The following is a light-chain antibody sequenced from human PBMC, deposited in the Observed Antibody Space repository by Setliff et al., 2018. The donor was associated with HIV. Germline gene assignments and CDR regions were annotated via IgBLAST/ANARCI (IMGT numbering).Light chain of an antibody. J-gene: IGLJ1*01. V-gene: IGLV2-23*02. CDR3: CSYVTGSTYV. CDR1: NSDVGGYNY. CDR2: DVT. Sequence: QSALTQPASVSGSPGQSITISCTGTNSDVGGYNYVSWYQQYPGKAPKFIIYDVTKRPSGVSDRFSGSKSGNTAPLTISGLQAEDEADYSCCSYVTGSTYVFGTGTKVTVL.